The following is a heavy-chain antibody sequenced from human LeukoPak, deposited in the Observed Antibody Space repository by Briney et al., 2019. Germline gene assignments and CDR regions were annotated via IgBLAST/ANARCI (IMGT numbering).Heavy chain of an antibody. Sequence: GRSLRLSCAASGFTFSSYGMHWVRQAPGKGLEWVAVISYDGSNKYYADSVRSRLTISRDNSKSTLYLHMNSLRSDDTAVYYCAREGGIGDIVATTLAYWGPGTLVSVSS. D-gene: IGHD5-12*01. CDR2: ISYDGSNK. V-gene: IGHV3-30*03. J-gene: IGHJ4*02. CDR3: AREGGIGDIVATTLAY. CDR1: GFTFSSYG.